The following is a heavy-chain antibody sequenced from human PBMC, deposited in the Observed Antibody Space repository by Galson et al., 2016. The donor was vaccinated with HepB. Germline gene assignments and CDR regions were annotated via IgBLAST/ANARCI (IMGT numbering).Heavy chain of an antibody. Sequence: CAISGDSVSSNNVAWNWIRQSPSRGLEWLGRTYYRSGWHNDYAVSVRSRITTKPDTARNQFALQLRSVTPEDTAVYYCARSIGIAVADRWGQGTQVTVSS. CDR2: TYYRSGWHN. CDR1: GDSVSSNNVA. J-gene: IGHJ4*02. D-gene: IGHD6-19*01. V-gene: IGHV6-1*01. CDR3: ARSIGIAVADR.